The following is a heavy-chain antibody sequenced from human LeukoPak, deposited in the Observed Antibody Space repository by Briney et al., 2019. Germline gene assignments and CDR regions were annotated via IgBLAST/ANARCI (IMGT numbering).Heavy chain of an antibody. Sequence: PGGSLRLSCVASGFTFSSYNMNWVRQAPGKGLEWVSSITSGSSYRFYADSVKGRFTISRDNAKNSLYLQMNSLRAEDTAVYYCARDPYSGSYGNYYYYFMDVWGKGTTVTISS. CDR2: ITSGSSYR. D-gene: IGHD1-26*01. CDR3: ARDPYSGSYGNYYYYFMDV. J-gene: IGHJ6*03. CDR1: GFTFSSYN. V-gene: IGHV3-21*01.